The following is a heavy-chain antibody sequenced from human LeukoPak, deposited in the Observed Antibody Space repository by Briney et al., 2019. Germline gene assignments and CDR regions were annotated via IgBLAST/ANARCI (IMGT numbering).Heavy chain of an antibody. CDR2: IIPIFGTA. D-gene: IGHD6-19*01. Sequence: SVKVSCKASGGTFSSYAISWVRQAPGQGLEWMGGIIPIFGTANYAQKFQGRVTITADKSTSTAYMELSSLRSEDTAVYYCVREPEAGTVNYYGMDVWGKGTTVTVSS. CDR1: GGTFSSYA. CDR3: VREPEAGTVNYYGMDV. V-gene: IGHV1-69*06. J-gene: IGHJ6*04.